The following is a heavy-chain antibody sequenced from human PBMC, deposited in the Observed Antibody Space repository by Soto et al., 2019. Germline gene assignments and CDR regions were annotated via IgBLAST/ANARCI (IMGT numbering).Heavy chain of an antibody. CDR3: AKGNYGDYGGFDP. CDR2: IISTGIST. CDR1: GFSFSTFA. Sequence: EVQILESGGGLIQPGGSLRLSCAASGFSFSTFAMTWVRQAPGKGLEWVSTIISTGISTYYADSVKGRFTISRANSKNTLYLQMNSLRAEDSAVYYCAKGNYGDYGGFDPWGQGPLVTVSS. D-gene: IGHD4-17*01. J-gene: IGHJ5*02. V-gene: IGHV3-23*01.